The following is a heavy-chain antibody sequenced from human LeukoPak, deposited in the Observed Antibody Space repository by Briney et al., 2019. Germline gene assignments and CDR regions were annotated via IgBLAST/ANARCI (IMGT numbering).Heavy chain of an antibody. Sequence: GGSLRLSCAASGFTFSSYAMSWVRQAPGKGLEWVSAISGSGGSTYYADSVKGRFTISRDNSKNTLYLQMNSLRAEDTAVYYCASTRYCSSTSCQDYWGQGTLVTVSS. J-gene: IGHJ4*02. CDR2: ISGSGGST. V-gene: IGHV3-23*01. CDR1: GFTFSSYA. D-gene: IGHD2-2*01. CDR3: ASTRYCSSTSCQDY.